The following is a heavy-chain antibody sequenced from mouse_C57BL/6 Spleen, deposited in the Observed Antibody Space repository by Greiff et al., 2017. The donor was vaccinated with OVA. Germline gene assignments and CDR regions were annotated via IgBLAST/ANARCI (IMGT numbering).Heavy chain of an antibody. CDR1: GYTFTSYW. CDR2: INPSNGGT. J-gene: IGHJ4*01. Sequence: QVQLQQSGTELVKPGASVKLSCKASGYTFTSYWMHWVKQRPGQGLEWIGNINPSNGGTNYNEKFKSKATLTVDKSSSTAYMQLSSLTSEDSAVYNCARSSYGRAMDYWGQGTSVTVSS. D-gene: IGHD1-1*01. CDR3: ARSSYGRAMDY. V-gene: IGHV1-53*01.